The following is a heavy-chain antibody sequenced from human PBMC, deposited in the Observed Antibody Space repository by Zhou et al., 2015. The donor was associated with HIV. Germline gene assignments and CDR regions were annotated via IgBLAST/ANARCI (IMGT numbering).Heavy chain of an antibody. CDR2: IIPIFGTA. Sequence: QVQLVQSGAEVKKPGSSVKVSCKASGGTFSSYAISWVRQAPGQGLEWMGGIIPIFGTANYAQKFQGRVTITADESTSTAYMELSSLRSEDTAVYYCASQAHRLNYYDSSSPVIYAFDIWGQGTMVTVSS. J-gene: IGHJ3*02. CDR1: GGTFSSYA. CDR3: ASQAHRLNYYDSSSPVIYAFDI. D-gene: IGHD3-22*01. V-gene: IGHV1-69*12.